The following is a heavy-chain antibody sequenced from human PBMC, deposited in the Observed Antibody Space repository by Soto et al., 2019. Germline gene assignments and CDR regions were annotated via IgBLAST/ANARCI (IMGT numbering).Heavy chain of an antibody. CDR2: IIPIFGTA. CDR3: ARVGDYDFWRGYLDFDY. J-gene: IGHJ4*02. CDR1: GGTFSSYA. D-gene: IGHD3-3*01. Sequence: QVQLVQSGAEVKKPGSSVKVSCKASGGTFSSYAISWVRQAPGQGLEWMGGIIPIFGTANYAQKFQGRVTITADESTRTAYMELSSLRSEDTAVYYCARVGDYDFWRGYLDFDYWGQGTLVTVSS. V-gene: IGHV1-69*12.